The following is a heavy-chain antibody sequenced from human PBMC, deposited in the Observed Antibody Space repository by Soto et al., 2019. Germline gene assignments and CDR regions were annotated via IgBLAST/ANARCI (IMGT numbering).Heavy chain of an antibody. V-gene: IGHV4-39*01. Sequence: PXXTLSLPCTVSGGSISSSSYYWGSIRQPPGKGLEWIGSIYYSGSTYYNPSLKSRVTISVDTSKNQFSLKLSSVTAADTAVYYCARHGPGGSYSDYWGQGTLVTVSS. CDR3: ARHGPGGSYSDY. J-gene: IGHJ4*02. CDR1: GGSISSSSYY. CDR2: IYYSGST. D-gene: IGHD1-26*01.